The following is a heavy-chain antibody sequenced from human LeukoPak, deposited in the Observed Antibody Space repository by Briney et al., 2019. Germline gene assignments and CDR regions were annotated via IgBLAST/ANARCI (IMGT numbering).Heavy chain of an antibody. CDR2: ISSSSSYI. CDR1: GFTFSSYS. Sequence: KPGGSLRLSCAASGFTFSSYSMNWVRQAPGKGLEWVSSISSSSSYIYYADSVKGRFTISRDNFKNTLHLQMNSLRADDTAVYYCAKSYYESSAYSAYWGQGTLVAVSS. CDR3: AKSYYESSAYSAY. D-gene: IGHD3-22*01. J-gene: IGHJ4*02. V-gene: IGHV3-21*01.